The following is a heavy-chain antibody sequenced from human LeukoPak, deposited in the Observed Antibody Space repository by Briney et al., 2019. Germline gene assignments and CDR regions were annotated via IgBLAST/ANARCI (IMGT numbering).Heavy chain of an antibody. CDR3: AKSFGPVIAAAGTGAD. CDR1: GFTFSSYA. J-gene: IGHJ4*02. V-gene: IGHV3-23*01. Sequence: GGSLRLSCAVSGFTFSSYAMNWVRQAPGKGLEWVSAISGSGVNTDHADSVKGRFTISRDNSKNTLYLQMNSLRVEDTAVYYCAKSFGPVIAAAGTGADWGQGTLVTASS. CDR2: ISGSGVNT. D-gene: IGHD6-13*01.